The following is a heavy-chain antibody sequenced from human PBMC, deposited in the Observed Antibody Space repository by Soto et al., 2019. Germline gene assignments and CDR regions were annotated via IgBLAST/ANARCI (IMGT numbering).Heavy chain of an antibody. V-gene: IGHV1-69*13. CDR2: IIPIFGTA. J-gene: IGHJ4*02. CDR3: AREPGYSSSWSPGGVY. D-gene: IGHD6-13*01. CDR1: GGTFSSYA. Sequence: SVKVSCKASGGTFSSYAISWVRQAPGQGLEWMGGIIPIFGTANYAQKFQGRVTITADESTSTAYMELSSLRSEDTAVYYCAREPGYSSSWSPGGVYWGQGTLVTVSS.